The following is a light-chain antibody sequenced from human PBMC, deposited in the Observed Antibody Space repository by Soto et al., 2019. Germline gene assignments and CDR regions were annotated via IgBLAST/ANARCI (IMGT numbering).Light chain of an antibody. CDR1: SSDVGGYNY. J-gene: IGLJ1*01. V-gene: IGLV2-14*01. Sequence: QSVLTQPASVSGYTGQSITISCTGRSSDVGGYNYVSWYQQHPGKAPKFMIYEVSRRPSGVSNRFSGSKSGNTASLTVSGLQAEDEADYYCSSYTTSNTYVFGNGTKVTVL. CDR2: EVS. CDR3: SSYTTSNTYV.